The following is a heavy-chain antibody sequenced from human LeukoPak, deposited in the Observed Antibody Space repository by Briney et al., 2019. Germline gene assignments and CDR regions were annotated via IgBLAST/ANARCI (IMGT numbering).Heavy chain of an antibody. Sequence: AGGSLRLSCAASGFTFSNYAMNWVRQAPGKGLEWVSLVSGSGGSTYYADSVQGRFTISRDNSKNTLYLQMNSLRAEDTAVYYCARRWGYYDSSGYHFDYWGQGTLVTVSS. CDR2: VSGSGGST. CDR1: GFTFSNYA. V-gene: IGHV3-23*01. CDR3: ARRWGYYDSSGYHFDY. D-gene: IGHD3-22*01. J-gene: IGHJ4*02.